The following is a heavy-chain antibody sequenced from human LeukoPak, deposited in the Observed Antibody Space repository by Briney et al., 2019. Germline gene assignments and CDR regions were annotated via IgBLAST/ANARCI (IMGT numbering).Heavy chain of an antibody. D-gene: IGHD4-17*01. V-gene: IGHV3-23*01. CDR2: ISGSGGST. CDR3: AKDQTPSSPSTVTMTFDY. CDR1: GFTFSSYA. Sequence: PGGSLRLSCAASGFTFSSYAMSWARQAPGKGLEWVSAISGSGGSTYYADSVKGRFTISRDNSKNTLYLQMNSLRAEDTAVYYCAKDQTPSSPSTVTMTFDYWGQGTLVTVSS. J-gene: IGHJ4*02.